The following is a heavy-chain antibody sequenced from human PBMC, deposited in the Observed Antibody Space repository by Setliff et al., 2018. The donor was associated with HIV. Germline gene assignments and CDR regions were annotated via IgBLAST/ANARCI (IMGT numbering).Heavy chain of an antibody. D-gene: IGHD1-26*01. Sequence: PSETLSLTCTVSGGSMSTHYWSWIRQTPGKGLEWIGHIYTSGSTNYNPSLKSRVTISVDTSKNQFSLRLSSVTAADTAVYYCSRGDSGSYYGSQFDYWGQGTLVTVSS. CDR3: SRGDSGSYYGSQFDY. CDR1: GGSMSTHY. J-gene: IGHJ4*02. CDR2: IYTSGST. V-gene: IGHV4-4*08.